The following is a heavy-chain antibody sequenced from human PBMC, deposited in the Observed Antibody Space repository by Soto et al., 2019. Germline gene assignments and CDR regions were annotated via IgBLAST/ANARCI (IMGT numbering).Heavy chain of an antibody. D-gene: IGHD2-2*01. CDR3: ATEFVVVPALTGYNWFDP. J-gene: IGHJ5*02. Sequence: ASVKVSCKVSGYTLTELSMHWVRQAPGKGLEWMGGFDPEDGETIYAQKFQGRATMTEDTSTDTAYMELSSLRSEDTAVYYCATEFVVVPALTGYNWFDPWGQGTLVTVS. V-gene: IGHV1-24*01. CDR1: GYTLTELS. CDR2: FDPEDGET.